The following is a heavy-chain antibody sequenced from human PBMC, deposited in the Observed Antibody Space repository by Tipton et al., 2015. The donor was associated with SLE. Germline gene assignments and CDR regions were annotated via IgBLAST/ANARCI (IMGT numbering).Heavy chain of an antibody. CDR2: IYYSGST. Sequence: TLSLTCAVYGGSFSSYYWSWIRQPPGKGLEWIGYIYYSGSTNYNPSLKSRVTISVDTSKNQFSLKLSSVTAADTAVYYCAKQNSSGYYPWGQGTLVTVSS. J-gene: IGHJ4*02. CDR1: GGSFSSYY. D-gene: IGHD3-22*01. CDR3: AKQNSSGYYP. V-gene: IGHV4-59*01.